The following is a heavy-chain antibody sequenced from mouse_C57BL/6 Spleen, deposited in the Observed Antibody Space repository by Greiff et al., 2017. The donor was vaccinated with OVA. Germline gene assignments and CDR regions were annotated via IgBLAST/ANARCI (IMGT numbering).Heavy chain of an antibody. D-gene: IGHD2-4*01. J-gene: IGHJ2*01. CDR1: GYTFTSYW. Sequence: EVQLQQSGTVLARPGASVKMSCKTSGYTFTSYWMHWVKQRPGQGLEWIGAIYPGNSDTSYNQKFKGKAKLTAVTSASTAYMALSSLTNEDSAVYYCTRCLYDYDPYYFDYWGQGTTLTVSS. CDR2: IYPGNSDT. V-gene: IGHV1-5*01. CDR3: TRCLYDYDPYYFDY.